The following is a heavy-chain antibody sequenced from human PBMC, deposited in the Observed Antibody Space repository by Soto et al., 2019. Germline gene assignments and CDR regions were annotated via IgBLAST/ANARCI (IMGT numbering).Heavy chain of an antibody. Sequence: ETLSLTCTVTGDSSSRYYWSWIRQPPGKGLEWIGYISYSGSTNYNPSLKSRVTISVDTSKTQFSLKLTSVTAADTAVYYCARDGRGYSGYSYDSWGQGTRVAVSS. V-gene: IGHV4-59*01. CDR1: GDSSSRYY. CDR2: ISYSGST. D-gene: IGHD5-12*01. J-gene: IGHJ4*02. CDR3: ARDGRGYSGYSYDS.